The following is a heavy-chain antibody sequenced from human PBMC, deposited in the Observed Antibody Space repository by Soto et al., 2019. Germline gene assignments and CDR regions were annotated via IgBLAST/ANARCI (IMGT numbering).Heavy chain of an antibody. Sequence: GASVKVSCKASGYTFTGYYMHWVRQAPGQGLEWMGWINPNSGGTNYAQKFQGRVTMTRDTSISTAYMELSRLRSDDTAVYYCARLSGYDFWSGSLPFGYWGQGTLVTVSS. CDR1: GYTFTGYY. D-gene: IGHD3-3*01. J-gene: IGHJ4*02. V-gene: IGHV1-2*02. CDR3: ARLSGYDFWSGSLPFGY. CDR2: INPNSGGT.